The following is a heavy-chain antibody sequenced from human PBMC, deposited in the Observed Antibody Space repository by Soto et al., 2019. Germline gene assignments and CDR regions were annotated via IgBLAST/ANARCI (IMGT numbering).Heavy chain of an antibody. CDR2: IDPSDSYT. D-gene: IGHD2-21*01. Sequence: GESLKISRKGSGYSFTSYWISRVRQMPGKGLEWMGRIDPSDSYTNYSPSFQGHVTISADKSISTAYLQWSSLKASDTAMYYCARHSYPLEYCYYGMVVWDQGPTVTVSS. CDR1: GYSFTSYW. CDR3: ARHSYPLEYCYYGMVV. V-gene: IGHV5-10-1*01. J-gene: IGHJ6*02.